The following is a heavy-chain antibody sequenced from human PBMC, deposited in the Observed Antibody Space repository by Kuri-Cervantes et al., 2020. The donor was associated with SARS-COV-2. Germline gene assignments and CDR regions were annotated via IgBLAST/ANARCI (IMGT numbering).Heavy chain of an antibody. Sequence: ASVKVSCKVSGYTLTELSMHWVRQAPGEGLEWMGGFDPEDVETIYAQKFQGRVTMTEDTSTDTAYMELSSLRSEDTAVYYCATDFAIFGVVPPGYWGQGTLVTVSS. CDR2: FDPEDVET. CDR3: ATDFAIFGVVPPGY. V-gene: IGHV1-24*01. J-gene: IGHJ4*02. D-gene: IGHD3-3*01. CDR1: GYTLTELS.